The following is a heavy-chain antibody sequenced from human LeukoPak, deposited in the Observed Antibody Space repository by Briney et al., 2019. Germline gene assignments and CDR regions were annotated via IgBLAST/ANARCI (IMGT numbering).Heavy chain of an antibody. J-gene: IGHJ4*02. CDR1: GGTFSSYA. D-gene: IGHD1-26*01. V-gene: IGHV1-69*05. Sequence: SVKVSCKASGGTFSSYAISWVRQAPGQGLEWMGGIIPIFGTANYAQKLQGRVTMTTDTSTSTAYMELRSLRSDDTAVYYCARGGGIVGANDWGQGTLVTVSS. CDR3: ARGGGIVGAND. CDR2: IIPIFGTA.